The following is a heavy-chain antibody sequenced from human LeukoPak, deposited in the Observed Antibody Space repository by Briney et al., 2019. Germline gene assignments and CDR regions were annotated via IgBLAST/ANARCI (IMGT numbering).Heavy chain of an antibody. J-gene: IGHJ6*02. V-gene: IGHV3-30*03. CDR2: ILYDGINK. CDR3: ARNQQLGGHSYYYYGMDV. D-gene: IGHD3-16*01. Sequence: AGRSLRLSCAASGFTFSSYGMHWVRQAPGKGLEWVAVILYDGINKYYADSVKGRFTISRDNSKNTLYLQMNSLRADDTAIYYCARNQQLGGHSYYYYGMDVWGQGTTVTVSS. CDR1: GFTFSSYG.